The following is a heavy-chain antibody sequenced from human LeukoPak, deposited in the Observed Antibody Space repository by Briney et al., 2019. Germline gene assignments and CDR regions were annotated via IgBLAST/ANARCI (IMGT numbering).Heavy chain of an antibody. CDR3: AKSLDSSGYLLDY. CDR2: INPSGGST. CDR1: GYTFTNYG. Sequence: ASVKVSCKASGYTFTNYGISWVRQAPGQGLEWMGIINPSGGSTSYAQKFQGRVTMTRDTSTSTVYMELSSLRSEDTAVYYCAKSLDSSGYLLDYWGQGTLVTVSS. D-gene: IGHD3-22*01. J-gene: IGHJ4*02. V-gene: IGHV1-46*01.